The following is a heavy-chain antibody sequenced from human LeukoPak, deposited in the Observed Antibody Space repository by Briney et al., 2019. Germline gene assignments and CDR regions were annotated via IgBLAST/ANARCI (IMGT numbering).Heavy chain of an antibody. J-gene: IGHJ6*03. CDR2: IYTSGST. V-gene: IGHV4-61*02. D-gene: IGHD6-13*01. CDR3: ARRRDKRIAAASYYMDV. CDR1: GGSIRSGSYY. Sequence: SETLSLTXTVSGGSIRSGSYYWSWIRQPAGKGLDWIGRIYTSGSTNYNPSLKSRVTISVDTSKNQFSLKLSSVTAADTAVYYCARRRDKRIAAASYYMDVWGKGTTVTVSS.